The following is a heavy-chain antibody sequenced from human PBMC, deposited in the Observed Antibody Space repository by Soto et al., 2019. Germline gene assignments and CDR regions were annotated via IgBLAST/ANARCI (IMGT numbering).Heavy chain of an antibody. V-gene: IGHV4-59*08. CDR2: FYYSGST. Sequence: SETLSLTCTVSGGSISSYYWSWIRQPPGKGLEWIGYFYYSGSTNYNPSLKSRVTISVDTSKNQFSLKLSSVTAADTAVYYCARYPSYRPHFDYWGQGTLVTVS. D-gene: IGHD3-16*02. CDR1: GGSISSYY. J-gene: IGHJ4*02. CDR3: ARYPSYRPHFDY.